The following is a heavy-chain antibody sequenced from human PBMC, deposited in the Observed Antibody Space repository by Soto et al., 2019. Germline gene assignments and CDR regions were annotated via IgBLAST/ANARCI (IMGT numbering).Heavy chain of an antibody. CDR2: IYPGDSDT. D-gene: IGHD6-19*01. Sequence: LGESLKISCKGSVYSFTSYWIGWVRQMPGKGLEWMGIIYPGDSDTRYSPSFQGQVTISADKSISTAYLQWSSLKASDTAMYYCARLGQWLVQGGWFDPWGQGTLVTVSS. CDR3: ARLGQWLVQGGWFDP. V-gene: IGHV5-51*01. CDR1: VYSFTSYW. J-gene: IGHJ5*02.